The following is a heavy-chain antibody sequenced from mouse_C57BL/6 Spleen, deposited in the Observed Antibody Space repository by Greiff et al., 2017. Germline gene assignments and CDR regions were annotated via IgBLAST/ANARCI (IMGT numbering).Heavy chain of an antibody. V-gene: IGHV1-81*01. J-gene: IGHJ2*01. CDR1: GYTFTSYG. Sequence: VQLQESGAELARPGASVKLSCKASGYTFTSYGISWVKQRTGQGLEWIGEIYPRSGNTYYNEKFKGKATLTADKSSSTAYMELRSLTSEDSAVYFCARGELRLRGFFDYWGQGTTLTVSS. D-gene: IGHD3-2*02. CDR3: ARGELRLRGFFDY. CDR2: IYPRSGNT.